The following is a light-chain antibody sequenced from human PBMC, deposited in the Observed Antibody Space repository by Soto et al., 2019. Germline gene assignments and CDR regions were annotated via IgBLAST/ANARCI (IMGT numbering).Light chain of an antibody. J-gene: IGKJ3*01. Sequence: DIQMTQSPSSLSASVGDRVTISCRASQNISIYLNLYQQKPGKAPKLLIYTASSLEGGVPSRISGSGSGTDFTLTISSLQPEDSATYYCQQSYSTLVTFGPGTKVDVK. CDR2: TAS. V-gene: IGKV1-39*01. CDR3: QQSYSTLVT. CDR1: QNISIY.